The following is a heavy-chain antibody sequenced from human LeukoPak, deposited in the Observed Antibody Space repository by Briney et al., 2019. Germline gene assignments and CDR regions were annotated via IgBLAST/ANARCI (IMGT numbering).Heavy chain of an antibody. J-gene: IGHJ6*02. CDR3: ARCIAAAGTYYYYGMDV. D-gene: IGHD6-13*01. Sequence: SVKVSCRASGGTFSSYAISWVRQAPGQGLEWMGRIIPILGIANYAQKFQGRVTITADKSTSTAYMELSSLRSEDTAVYYCARCIAAAGTYYYYGMDVWGQGTTVTVSS. CDR1: GGTFSSYA. CDR2: IIPILGIA. V-gene: IGHV1-69*04.